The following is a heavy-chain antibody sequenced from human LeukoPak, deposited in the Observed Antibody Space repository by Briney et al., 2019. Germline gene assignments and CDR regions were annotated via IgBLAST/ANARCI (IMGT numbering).Heavy chain of an antibody. CDR3: ARPQGGRQLWLHFDY. CDR1: GFTFSTYA. V-gene: IGHV3-30*04. D-gene: IGHD5-18*01. CDR2: ISYDGSSK. Sequence: GGSLRLSCAASGFTFSTYAMHWVRQAPGKGLEWVAVISYDGSSKYYADSVKGRFTISRDNSKNTLYLQMNSLRAEDTAVYYCARPQGGRQLWLHFDYWGQGTLVTVSS. J-gene: IGHJ4*02.